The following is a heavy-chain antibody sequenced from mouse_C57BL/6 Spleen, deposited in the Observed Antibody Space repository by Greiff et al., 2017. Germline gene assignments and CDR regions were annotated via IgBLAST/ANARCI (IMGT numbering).Heavy chain of an antibody. CDR2: IDPEVGET. Sequence: EVQLQQSGAELVKPGASVKLSCTASGFNIKDYYMHWVKQRTEQGLEWIGRIDPEVGETKYAPKFQGKATITADTSSNTAYLQLSSLTSEDTAVYYCARYGSSYGGDFDDWGKGTTVTVSS. CDR1: GFNIKDYY. V-gene: IGHV14-2*01. CDR3: ARYGSSYGGDFDD. J-gene: IGHJ1*03. D-gene: IGHD1-1*01.